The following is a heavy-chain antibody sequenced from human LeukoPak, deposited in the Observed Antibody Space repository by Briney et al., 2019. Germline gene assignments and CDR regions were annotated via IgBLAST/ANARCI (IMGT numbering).Heavy chain of an antibody. CDR3: ARASVLGPNTDY. Sequence: PGGSLRLSCAASGFSFSDYWMSWVRQTPGKGLEWVASIEQDGSEKTHVESVEGRFTISRDNAKNSLYLQMNNLRADDTAVYYCARASVLGPNTDYWGQGTLVTVSS. CDR1: GFSFSDYW. J-gene: IGHJ4*02. CDR2: IEQDGSEK. D-gene: IGHD2-2*01. V-gene: IGHV3-7*01.